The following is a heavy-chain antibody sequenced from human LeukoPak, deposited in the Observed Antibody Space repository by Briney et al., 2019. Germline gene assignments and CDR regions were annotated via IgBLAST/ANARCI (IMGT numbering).Heavy chain of an antibody. CDR1: GGSISSGGYY. CDR3: ARAKSYYGIGYYFDY. J-gene: IGHJ4*02. V-gene: IGHV4-30-2*01. D-gene: IGHD3-10*01. Sequence: SETLSLTCTVSGGSISSGGYYWSWIRQPPGKGLEWIGYIYHSGSTYYNPSLKSRVTISVDRSKNQFSLKLSSVTAADTAVYYCARAKSYYGIGYYFDYWGQGTLVTVSS. CDR2: IYHSGST.